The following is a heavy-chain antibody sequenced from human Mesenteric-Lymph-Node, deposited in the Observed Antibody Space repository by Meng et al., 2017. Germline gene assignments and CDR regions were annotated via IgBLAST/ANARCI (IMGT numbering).Heavy chain of an antibody. Sequence: SCAAAGCTYSSYLLSWVREAPGKGLELVANIQQDGCVTHYVDSVKCRFTIARDNAKNSLYLQMNSLRAEDTAVYYCARVWITMIPLGAGVDPWGQGTLVTVSS. J-gene: IGHJ5*02. V-gene: IGHV3-7*02. D-gene: IGHD3-22*01. CDR2: IQQDGCVT. CDR3: ARVWITMIPLGAGVDP. CDR1: GCTYSSYL.